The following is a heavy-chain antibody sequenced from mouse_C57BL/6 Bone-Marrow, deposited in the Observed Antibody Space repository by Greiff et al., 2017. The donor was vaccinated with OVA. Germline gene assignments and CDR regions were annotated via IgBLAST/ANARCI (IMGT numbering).Heavy chain of an antibody. CDR2: IDPENGDT. V-gene: IGHV14-4*01. CDR1: GFNIKDDY. CDR3: TTLGDYDEGAWFAY. J-gene: IGHJ3*01. D-gene: IGHD2-4*01. Sequence: EVQLQQSGAELVRPGASVKLSCTASGFNIKDDYMHWVKQRPEQGLEWIGWIDPENGDTEYASKFQGKATITADTSSNTAYPQLSSLTSEDTAVYYCTTLGDYDEGAWFAYWGQGTLVTVSA.